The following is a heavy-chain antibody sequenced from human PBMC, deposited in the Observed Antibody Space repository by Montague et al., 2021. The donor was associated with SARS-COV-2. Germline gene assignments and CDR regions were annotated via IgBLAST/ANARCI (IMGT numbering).Heavy chain of an antibody. D-gene: IGHD6-13*01. V-gene: IGHV2-70*11. CDR1: GFSLSTSGMC. J-gene: IGHJ3*02. CDR3: ARTNIPAAGTAVDI. Sequence: PALVKPTQTLTLTCTFSGFSLSTSGMCVSWIRQPPGKALEWLARIDWDDDKYYSTSLRTRLTISKDTSKNQVVLTVTNMDPVDTATYYCARTNIPAAGTAVDIWGQGTMVTVSS. CDR2: IDWDDDK.